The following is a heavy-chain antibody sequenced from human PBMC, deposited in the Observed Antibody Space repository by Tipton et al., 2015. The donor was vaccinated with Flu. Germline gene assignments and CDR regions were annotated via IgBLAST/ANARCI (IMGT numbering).Heavy chain of an antibody. Sequence: LRLSCTVSGGSISSYYWSSIRQPPGKGLEWIGYIYYSGSTNYNPSLKSRVTISVDTSMNQFSLKLSSVTAAVTAVYYCARDPGEVWRGYFTRGYFYGMDVWGQGTSVPVSS. CDR2: IYYSGST. V-gene: IGHV4-59*01. J-gene: IGHJ6*02. CDR3: ARDPGEVWRGYFTRGYFYGMDV. CDR1: GGSISSYY. D-gene: IGHD3-3*01.